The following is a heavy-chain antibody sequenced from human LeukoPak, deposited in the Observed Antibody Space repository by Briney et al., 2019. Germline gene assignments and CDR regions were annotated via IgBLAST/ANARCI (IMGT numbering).Heavy chain of an antibody. CDR2: IYNSEGGT. V-gene: IGHV4-59*01. Sequence: SETLSLICTVSGGSISSYYWGWIRQPPGKGLEWIGYIYNSEGGTNSNPSLKSRVTISEDTSKNQFSLKLSSVTAADTAVYYCARRYRSGWSPTYDYWGQGIPVTVSS. D-gene: IGHD6-19*01. CDR1: GGSISSYY. CDR3: ARRYRSGWSPTYDY. J-gene: IGHJ4*02.